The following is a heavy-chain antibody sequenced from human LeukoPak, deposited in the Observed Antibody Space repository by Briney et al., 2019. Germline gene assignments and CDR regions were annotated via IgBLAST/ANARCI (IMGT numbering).Heavy chain of an antibody. Sequence: GESPNISCQGFGYSFSIYWMAWVRQMPGKGLEWMGNIYPGDTDIRYSPSFQGQVTFLADKSISTAYLQWSSLKASDTAMYYCARRDSSGYSFDAGGQGTLVTVSS. D-gene: IGHD3-22*01. V-gene: IGHV5-51*01. CDR3: ARRDSSGYSFDA. CDR1: GYSFSIYW. J-gene: IGHJ5*02. CDR2: IYPGDTDI.